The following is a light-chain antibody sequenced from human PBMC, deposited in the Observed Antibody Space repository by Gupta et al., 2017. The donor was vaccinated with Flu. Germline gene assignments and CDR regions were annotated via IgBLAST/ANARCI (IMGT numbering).Light chain of an antibody. CDR3: QQYDSSPLT. J-gene: IGKJ4*01. CDR2: SAS. V-gene: IGKV3-20*01. Sequence: EVVLTQSPGTLSLSPGERATLSCRASHIVSSTFLAWYQQKPGQAPRLLIYSASSRATGVPDRFSGRGSGTDFTLTISRLEPEDFAVYYCQQYDSSPLTFGGGTKVEI. CDR1: HIVSSTF.